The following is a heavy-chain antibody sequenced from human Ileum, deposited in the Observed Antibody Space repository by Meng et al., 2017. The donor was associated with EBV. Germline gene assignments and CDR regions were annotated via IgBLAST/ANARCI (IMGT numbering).Heavy chain of an antibody. CDR1: GFSLSTSGVS. J-gene: IGHJ4*02. CDR2: IYWDDEK. Sequence: QITLRESGPTRVKPTETVTLTCTFSGFSLSTSGVSVGWIRQPPGKALEWLALIYWDDEKRYSPSLKSRLTITKDTSKNQVVLTMTNVDPVDTATYYCAYRDYFKLWGQGTLVTVSP. V-gene: IGHV2-5*02. CDR3: AYRDYFKL.